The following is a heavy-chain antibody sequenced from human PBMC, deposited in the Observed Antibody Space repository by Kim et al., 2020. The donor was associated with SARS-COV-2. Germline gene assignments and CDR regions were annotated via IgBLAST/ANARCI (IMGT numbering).Heavy chain of an antibody. Sequence: TYSNPSLKSRVTISVDTSKNQFSLKLSSVTAADTAVYYCASTGWLAYFDYWGQGTLVTVSS. J-gene: IGHJ4*02. V-gene: IGHV4-39*01. CDR3: ASTGWLAYFDY. CDR2: T. D-gene: IGHD6-19*01.